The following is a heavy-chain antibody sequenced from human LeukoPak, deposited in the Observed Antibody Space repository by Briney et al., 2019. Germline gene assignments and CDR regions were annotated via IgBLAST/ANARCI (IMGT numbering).Heavy chain of an antibody. Sequence: GGSLRLSCAASGFNFSSYGMSWVRQAPGKGLEWVSAISGSGGSTYYADSVKGRFTISRDNSKNTLYLQMNSLRSEDTAVYYCASGYYYDSSGYYAYGWFDPWGQGTLVTVSS. CDR2: ISGSGGST. D-gene: IGHD3-22*01. CDR3: ASGYYYDSSGYYAYGWFDP. J-gene: IGHJ5*02. CDR1: GFNFSSYG. V-gene: IGHV3-23*01.